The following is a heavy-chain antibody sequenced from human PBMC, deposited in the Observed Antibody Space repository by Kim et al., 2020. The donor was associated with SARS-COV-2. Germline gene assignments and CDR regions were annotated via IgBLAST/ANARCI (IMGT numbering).Heavy chain of an antibody. CDR2: VDYSGST. CDR1: GGSVSSGSYF. CDR3: ARMGSVWFYFGY. D-gene: IGHD6-19*01. V-gene: IGHV4-61*01. Sequence: SETLSLTCSVSGGSVSSGSYFWGWVRQPPGKGLEWIGYVDYSGSTNYNPSLKSRVTISVDTSKNQFSLKLTSVTAADTAVYFCARMGSVWFYFGYWGQGALVTVSS. J-gene: IGHJ4*02.